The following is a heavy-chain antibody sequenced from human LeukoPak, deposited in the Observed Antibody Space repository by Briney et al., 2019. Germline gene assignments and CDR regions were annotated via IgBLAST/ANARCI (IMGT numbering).Heavy chain of an antibody. D-gene: IGHD2-15*01. Sequence: GESLKISCKGSGYSFTTYWIGWVRQMPGKGLEWMGIIYPGDSDTRYSPSFQGQVTISADKSITTAYLQWSSLKASDTAIYYCARHGRYCSGGSCYSGLTYYFDYWGQGTLVTVSS. CDR3: ARHGRYCSGGSCYSGLTYYFDY. J-gene: IGHJ4*02. CDR1: GYSFTTYW. CDR2: IYPGDSDT. V-gene: IGHV5-51*01.